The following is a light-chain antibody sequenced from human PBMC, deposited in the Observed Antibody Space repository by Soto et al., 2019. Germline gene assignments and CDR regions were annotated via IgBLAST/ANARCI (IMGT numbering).Light chain of an antibody. CDR1: QSVSSN. Sequence: EIVMTQSPATLSVSPGERATLSCRASQSVSSNLAWYQQKPGQAPRLLIYGASTRATGIPARFSGSGSGTEFTLTISSLQSEDFEVYYCQQYNNWPPVTFGPGTTVDIK. V-gene: IGKV3-15*01. J-gene: IGKJ3*01. CDR2: GAS. CDR3: QQYNNWPPVT.